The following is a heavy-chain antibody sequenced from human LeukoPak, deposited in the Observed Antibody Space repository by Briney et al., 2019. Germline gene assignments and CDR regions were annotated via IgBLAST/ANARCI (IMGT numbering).Heavy chain of an antibody. Sequence: SQTLSLTCTVSGGSVTSSNYFWTWFRQPAGKGLEWIGRIYNIATTVYNPSLNSRVTISVDTSKNQFSLKLNSVTAADTAVYYCARDVVAAPGTWDYWGQGTLVTVSS. CDR1: GGSVTSSNYF. D-gene: IGHD6-13*01. V-gene: IGHV4-61*02. CDR2: IYNIATT. CDR3: ARDVVAAPGTWDY. J-gene: IGHJ4*02.